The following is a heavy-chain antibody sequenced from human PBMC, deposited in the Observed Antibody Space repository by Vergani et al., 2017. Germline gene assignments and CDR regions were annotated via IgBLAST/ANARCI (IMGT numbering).Heavy chain of an antibody. CDR2: IHPADSDT. CDR3: ARRYGGDSSGSKYFDY. D-gene: IGHD3-22*01. Sequence: EVQLVQSGAEVKKPGESLKISCQISGYSFTNYWIGWVRQMPGKGLEWMGIIHPADSDTRYSPSFQGQVTISVDKSISTAYLQRSSLGASDSAMYYCARRYGGDSSGSKYFDYWGQGTLVTVSS. CDR1: GYSFTNYW. J-gene: IGHJ4*02. V-gene: IGHV5-51*01.